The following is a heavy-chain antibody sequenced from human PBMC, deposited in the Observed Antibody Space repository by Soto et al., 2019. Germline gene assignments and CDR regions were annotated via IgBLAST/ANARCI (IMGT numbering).Heavy chain of an antibody. CDR2: ISAYNGNT. D-gene: IGHD2-2*01. J-gene: IGHJ6*02. Sequence: GASVKFSCKASGYTFTSYGISWVRQAPGQGLEWMGWISAYNGNTNYAQKLQGRVTMTTDTSTSTAYMELRSLRSDDTAVYYCARDLAEDIVVVPAAMAPGMDVWGQGTTVTVSS. V-gene: IGHV1-18*01. CDR3: ARDLAEDIVVVPAAMAPGMDV. CDR1: GYTFTSYG.